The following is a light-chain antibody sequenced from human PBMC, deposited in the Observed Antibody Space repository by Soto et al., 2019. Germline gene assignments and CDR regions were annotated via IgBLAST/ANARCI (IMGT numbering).Light chain of an antibody. V-gene: IGKV3-15*01. CDR1: QSVSSN. CDR2: GAS. J-gene: IGKJ5*01. CDR3: QQYNNWPPVT. Sequence: EIVMTQSPATLSVSPGERATLSCRASQSVSSNLAWYQQKPGQAPMLLIYGASTRATGIPARFSGSGSGTEFTPTISSPQSEDFVVYDCQQYNNWPPVTFGQGTRLEIK.